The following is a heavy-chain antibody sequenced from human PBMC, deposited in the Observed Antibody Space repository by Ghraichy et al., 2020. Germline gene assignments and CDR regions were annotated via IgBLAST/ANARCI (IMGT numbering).Heavy chain of an antibody. CDR1: GYTFTDYY. CDR2: INPSGGST. V-gene: IGHV1-46*01. Sequence: ASVKVSCKASGYTFTDYYMHWVRQDPGQGLEWMGIINPSGGSTRYAQKFQGRVTMTRDTSTSTVYMELSSLRSEDTAVYYCAREPADSSSSLFAFDYGGQETLVTVSS. J-gene: IGHJ4*02. CDR3: AREPADSSSSLFAFDY. D-gene: IGHD6-6*01.